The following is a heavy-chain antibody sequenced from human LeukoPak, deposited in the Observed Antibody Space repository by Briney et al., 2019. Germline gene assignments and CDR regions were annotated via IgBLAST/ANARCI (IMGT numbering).Heavy chain of an antibody. CDR2: IYPGDSDT. CDR3: ATPTLGTIGEYLFDY. CDR1: GYSFNSYW. J-gene: IGHJ4*02. Sequence: KSGESLKISCKGSGYSFNSYWIDWVRQKPGKGLEWMGMIYPGDSDTRYSPSFQGQVTISADKSISTAYLQWSTLKASDTAVYYCATPTLGTIGEYLFDYWGQGTLVTVSS. V-gene: IGHV5-51*01. D-gene: IGHD1-7*01.